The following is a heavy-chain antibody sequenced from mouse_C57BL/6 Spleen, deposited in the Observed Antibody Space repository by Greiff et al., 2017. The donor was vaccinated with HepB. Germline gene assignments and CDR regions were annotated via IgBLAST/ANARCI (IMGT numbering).Heavy chain of an antibody. CDR2: ISDGGSYT. J-gene: IGHJ4*01. D-gene: IGHD1-1*01. CDR3: AREGPYGSSYVLYYAMDY. CDR1: GFTFSSYA. V-gene: IGHV5-4*01. Sequence: EVMLVESGGGLVKPGGSLKLSCAASGFTFSSYAMSWVRQTPEKRLEWVATISDGGSYTYYPDNVKGRFTISSDNAKNNRYLQMSHLKSEDTAMYYCAREGPYGSSYVLYYAMDYWGQGTSVTVSS.